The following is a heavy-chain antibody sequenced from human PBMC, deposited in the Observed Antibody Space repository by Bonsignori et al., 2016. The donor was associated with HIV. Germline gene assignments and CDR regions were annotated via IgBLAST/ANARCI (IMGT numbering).Heavy chain of an antibody. J-gene: IGHJ4*02. Sequence: GESLKISCAASGFTVSSNYMSWVRQAPGKGLEWVSVIYSGGSTYYADSVKGRFTISRDNSKNTLYLQMNSLRAEDTAVYYCARGGQASTLGFDYWGQGTLVTVSS. CDR2: IYSGGST. D-gene: IGHD3-16*01. CDR1: GFTVSSNY. CDR3: ARGGQASTLGFDY. V-gene: IGHV3-66*01.